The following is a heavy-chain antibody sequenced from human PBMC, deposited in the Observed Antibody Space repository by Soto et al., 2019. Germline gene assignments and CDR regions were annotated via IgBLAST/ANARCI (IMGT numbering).Heavy chain of an antibody. V-gene: IGHV3-21*01. J-gene: IGHJ6*03. D-gene: IGHD1-26*01. CDR3: ARVGTHYYYMDV. Sequence: PGGSLRLSCAASGFTFSTYNMIWVRQAPGKGLEWVSSISSGSSYIYYADSVKGRFTISRDNAKNSLYLQMNSLRAEDTAVYYCARVGTHYYYMDVWGKGTTVTVSS. CDR1: GFTFSTYN. CDR2: ISSGSSYI.